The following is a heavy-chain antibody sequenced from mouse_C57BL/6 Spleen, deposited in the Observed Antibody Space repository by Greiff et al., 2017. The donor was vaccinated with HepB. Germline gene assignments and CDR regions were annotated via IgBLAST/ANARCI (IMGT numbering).Heavy chain of an antibody. CDR2: IWTGGGT. Sequence: VKLMESGPGLVAPSQSLSITCTVSGFSLTSYAISWVRQPPGKGLEWLGVIWTGGGTNYNSALKSRLSISKDNSKSQVFLKMNSLQTDDTARYYCARNEGLRRGAWFAYWGQGTLVTVSA. CDR1: GFSLTSYA. J-gene: IGHJ3*01. V-gene: IGHV2-9-1*01. D-gene: IGHD2-4*01. CDR3: ARNEGLRRGAWFAY.